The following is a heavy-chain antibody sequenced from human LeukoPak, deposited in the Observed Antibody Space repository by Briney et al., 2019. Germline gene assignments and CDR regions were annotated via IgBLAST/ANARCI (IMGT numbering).Heavy chain of an antibody. D-gene: IGHD1-26*01. Sequence: SETLSLTCTVSGGSISGYYWSWIRQPPRQGLEWIAYIHSNGYTNYNPSLKSRVTISVDTSKNQFSLKVTSVTAADTAMYYCTKREGPMSGSYDYFDPWGQGTLVTVS. CDR3: TKREGPMSGSYDYFDP. CDR2: IHSNGYT. V-gene: IGHV4-4*09. CDR1: GGSISGYY. J-gene: IGHJ5*02.